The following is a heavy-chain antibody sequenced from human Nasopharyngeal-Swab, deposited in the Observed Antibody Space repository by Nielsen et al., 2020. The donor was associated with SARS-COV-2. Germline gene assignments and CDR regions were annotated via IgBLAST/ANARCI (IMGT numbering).Heavy chain of an antibody. CDR3: ARDMVLLPYSGSYPDAFDI. CDR2: ISSSSSYI. Sequence: GGSLRLSCAASGFTFSSYSMNWVRQAPGKGLEWVSSISSSSSYIYYADSVKGRFTISRDNSKNTLYLQMNSLRAEDTAVYYCARDMVLLPYSGSYPDAFDIWGQGTMVTVSS. V-gene: IGHV3-21*01. D-gene: IGHD1-26*01. J-gene: IGHJ3*02. CDR1: GFTFSSYS.